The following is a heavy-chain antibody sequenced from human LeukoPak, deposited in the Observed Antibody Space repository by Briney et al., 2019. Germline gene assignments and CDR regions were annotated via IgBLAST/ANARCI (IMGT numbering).Heavy chain of an antibody. Sequence: SETLSLTCTISGDSISNFYWSWIRQPAGKGLEWIGRIYTTGRTNYNPSLKSRVTMSVDTTKNQFSLKLSSVTAADTAMYYCARSRQASGLFNSWGQGTLVVVSS. CDR3: ARSRQASGLFNS. CDR2: IYTTGRT. V-gene: IGHV4-4*07. CDR1: GDSISNFY. J-gene: IGHJ5*01. D-gene: IGHD3-10*01.